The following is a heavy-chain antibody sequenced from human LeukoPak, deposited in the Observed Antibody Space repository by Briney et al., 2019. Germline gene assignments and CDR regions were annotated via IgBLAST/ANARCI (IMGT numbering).Heavy chain of an antibody. V-gene: IGHV3-23*01. CDR1: GCTFSSYA. D-gene: IGHD1-7*01. CDR2: ISGSGGST. J-gene: IGHJ4*02. CDR3: AKDPSRGVQGPSLTGTRTYYFDY. Sequence: GGSLRLSCAASGCTFSSYAMSWVRQAPGKGLEWVSAISGSGGSTYYADSVKGRFTISRDNYKHTLYLQMNSLRADATAVYYCAKDPSRGVQGPSLTGTRTYYFDYWGQGTLVTVSS.